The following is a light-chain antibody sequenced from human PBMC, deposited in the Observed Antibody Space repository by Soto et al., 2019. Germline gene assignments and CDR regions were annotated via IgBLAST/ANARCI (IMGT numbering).Light chain of an antibody. CDR3: QQYDSYSSTWT. CDR1: HSISMY. Sequence: DIQMTQSPSTLPASVGDRVTITCRASHSISMYLAWYQQKPGKAPNLLIYKVSTLESGVPSRFSGSGSGTAFTLTISSLQPEDFAPYYCQQYDSYSSTWTFGQGTKVEIK. V-gene: IGKV1-5*03. CDR2: KVS. J-gene: IGKJ1*01.